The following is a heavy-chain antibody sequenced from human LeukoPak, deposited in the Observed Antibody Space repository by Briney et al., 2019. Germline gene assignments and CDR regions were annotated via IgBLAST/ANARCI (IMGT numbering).Heavy chain of an antibody. CDR1: GFTFSSYG. CDR3: ARDPHACGGDCYYNY. J-gene: IGHJ4*02. CDR2: IWYDGSNK. V-gene: IGHV3-33*01. Sequence: GGSLRLSCAASGFTFSSYGMHWVRQAPGKGLEWVAVIWYDGSNKYYADSVKGRFTISRDNSKNTLYLQMNSLGAEDTAVYYCARDPHACGGDCYYNYWGQGTLVTVSS. D-gene: IGHD2-21*02.